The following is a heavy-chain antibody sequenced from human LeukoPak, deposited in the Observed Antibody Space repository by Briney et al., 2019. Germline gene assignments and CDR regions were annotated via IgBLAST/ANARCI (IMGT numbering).Heavy chain of an antibody. Sequence: PSETLSLTCTVSGGSIRSYFWSWIRQPPGKGLEWIGYILYSGSTNYSPSLKSRITISVDTSKNQFSLKLRFVTAADTAVYYCARTYSSSSAFDYWGQGTLVTVSS. D-gene: IGHD6-6*01. CDR2: ILYSGST. CDR3: ARTYSSSSAFDY. CDR1: GGSIRSYF. V-gene: IGHV4-59*08. J-gene: IGHJ4*02.